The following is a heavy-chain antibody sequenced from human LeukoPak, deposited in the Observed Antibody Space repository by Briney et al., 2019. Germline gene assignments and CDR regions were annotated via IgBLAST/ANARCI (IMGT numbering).Heavy chain of an antibody. CDR1: GYTFTGYA. CDR3: ARDHWQWGWEYYYGMDV. Sequence: ASVKVSRKASGYTFTGYAMNWVRQAPGQGLEWMGWINTNTGNPTYAQGFAGRFVFSLDTSVSTAYLQISSLKAEDTAVYYCARDHWQWGWEYYYGMDVWGQGTTVTVSS. D-gene: IGHD6-19*01. CDR2: INTNTGNP. J-gene: IGHJ6*02. V-gene: IGHV7-4-1*02.